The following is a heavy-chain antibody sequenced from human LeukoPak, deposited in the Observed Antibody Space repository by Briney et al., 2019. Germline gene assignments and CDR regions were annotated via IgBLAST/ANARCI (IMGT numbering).Heavy chain of an antibody. CDR2: ISESGGST. Sequence: GGSLRLSCAASGFTFSSYGMTRVRQAPGKGLEWVSSISESGGSTDDADSVEGRFTISRDNSKNTLFLQMHSLRVEDTAVYYCARDRLKGPPVMDSWGQGTLVTVSS. CDR3: ARDRLKGPPVMDS. J-gene: IGHJ4*02. CDR1: GFTFSSYG. D-gene: IGHD3-16*01. V-gene: IGHV3-23*01.